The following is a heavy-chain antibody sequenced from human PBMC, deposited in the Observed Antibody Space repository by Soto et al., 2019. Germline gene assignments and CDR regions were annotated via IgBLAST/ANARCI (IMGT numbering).Heavy chain of an antibody. CDR2: IIPIFGTA. CDR3: ARDIRMATMIYYFDY. V-gene: IGHV1-69*06. CDR1: GGTFSSYA. J-gene: IGHJ4*02. D-gene: IGHD3-22*01. Sequence: SVKVSWKASGGTFSSYAISWVRQAPGQGLECMGGIIPIFGTANYAQEFQGRVTITAXXSXSXXXMXLXXLRSEDTAVYCCARDIRMATMIYYFDYWGQGTLDTVSS.